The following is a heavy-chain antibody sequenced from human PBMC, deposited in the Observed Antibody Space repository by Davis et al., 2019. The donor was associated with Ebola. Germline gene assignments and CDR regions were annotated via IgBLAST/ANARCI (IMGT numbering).Heavy chain of an antibody. Sequence: GGSLRLSCAASGFPFTSYILNWVRQAPGKGLEWVSSITSTSDIYYADSVRGRFTISRDNAKNSLYLRLNILRAEDTALYHCARVNAVTGYSRFDSWGQRTLVTVSS. V-gene: IGHV3-21*04. D-gene: IGHD3-9*01. CDR1: GFPFTSYI. CDR3: ARVNAVTGYSRFDS. J-gene: IGHJ5*01. CDR2: ITSTSDI.